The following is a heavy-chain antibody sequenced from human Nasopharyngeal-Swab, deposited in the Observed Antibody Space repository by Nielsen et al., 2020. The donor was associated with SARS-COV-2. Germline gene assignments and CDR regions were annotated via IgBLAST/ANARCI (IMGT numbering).Heavy chain of an antibody. CDR2: INHIGST. CDR1: GGSFTSYY. Sequence: SETLSLTCVVYGGSFTSYYWSWIRQPPGKGLEWIAEINHIGSTHYSPSLKSRLTISVDTSKNQFSLKLSSVTAADTAVYYCARGLSGVVPAPILGLGPFYSYYYMDVWGKGTTVTVSS. CDR3: ARGLSGVVPAPILGLGPFYSYYYMDV. J-gene: IGHJ6*03. D-gene: IGHD2-2*01. V-gene: IGHV4-34*01.